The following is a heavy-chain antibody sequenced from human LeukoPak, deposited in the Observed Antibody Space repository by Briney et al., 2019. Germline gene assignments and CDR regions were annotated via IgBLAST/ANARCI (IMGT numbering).Heavy chain of an antibody. CDR1: GYTFTSYV. V-gene: IGHV1-18*01. Sequence: ASVNVSYKPSGYTFTSYVISRVGQAPGQGLEWMGWISAYNGNTNYAQKLQGRVTMTTDTSTSTAYMELRSLRSDDTAVYYCARVSWNDENELDYWGQGTLVTVSS. CDR3: ARVSWNDENELDY. D-gene: IGHD1-1*01. CDR2: ISAYNGNT. J-gene: IGHJ4*02.